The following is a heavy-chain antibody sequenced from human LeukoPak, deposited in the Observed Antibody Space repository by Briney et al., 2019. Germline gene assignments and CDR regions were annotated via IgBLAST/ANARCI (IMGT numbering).Heavy chain of an antibody. D-gene: IGHD6-13*01. CDR1: GFTFSSYA. J-gene: IGHJ6*02. CDR2: ISGRGGST. Sequence: GGSLRLSCAASGFTFSSYAMSWVRQAPGKGLEWVSAISGRGGSTYYADSVKGRFTISRDNSKNTLYLQMNSLRAEDTAVYYCAKDPGYSSSWYYYYGMDVWGQGTTVTVSS. V-gene: IGHV3-23*01. CDR3: AKDPGYSSSWYYYYGMDV.